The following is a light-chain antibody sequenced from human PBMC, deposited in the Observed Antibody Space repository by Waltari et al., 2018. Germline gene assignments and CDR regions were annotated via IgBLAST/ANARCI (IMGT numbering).Light chain of an antibody. CDR1: PGHSSYA. V-gene: IGLV4-69*01. CDR3: QTWGTGIQV. J-gene: IGLJ2*01. CDR2: LNSDGSH. Sequence: QLVLTQSPSASASLGASVKLTCTLSPGHSSYALAWHQQQTEKGPRYLMKLNSDGSHSKGDGIPDRFSGSSSGAERYLTISSLQSEDEADYYCQTWGTGIQVFGGGTKLTVL.